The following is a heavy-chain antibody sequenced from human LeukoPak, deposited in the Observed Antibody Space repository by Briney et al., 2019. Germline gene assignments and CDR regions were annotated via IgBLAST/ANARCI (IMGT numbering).Heavy chain of an antibody. CDR2: IGASGSHT. CDR3: ARDRWELLLFDY. V-gene: IGHV3-23*01. D-gene: IGHD1-26*01. J-gene: IGHJ4*02. Sequence: PGGSLRLSCAASGFTFSIHGMNWVRQAPGKGLEWVSGIGASGSHTYFADSVKGRFSISRDNSKNTLYLQMNSLRAEDTAVYYCARDRWELLLFDYWGQGTLVTVSS. CDR1: GFTFSIHG.